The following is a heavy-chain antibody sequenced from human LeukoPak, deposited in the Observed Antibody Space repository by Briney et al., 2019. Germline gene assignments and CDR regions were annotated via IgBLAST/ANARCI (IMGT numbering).Heavy chain of an antibody. CDR2: ISSSDSTI. Sequence: GGSLRLSCAASGFTLSSYEMHWVRQAPGKGLEWVSYISSSDSTIYYADSVKGRFTISRDNAKNTLYLQMSSLRAEDTAVYYCARDFLHLGGWGQGTMVTVSS. CDR1: GFTLSSYE. CDR3: ARDFLHLGG. V-gene: IGHV3-48*03. D-gene: IGHD3-16*01. J-gene: IGHJ3*01.